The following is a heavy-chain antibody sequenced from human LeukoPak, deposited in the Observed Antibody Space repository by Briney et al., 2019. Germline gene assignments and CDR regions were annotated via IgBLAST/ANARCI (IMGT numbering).Heavy chain of an antibody. D-gene: IGHD3-10*01. CDR1: GFTFSGYA. J-gene: IGHJ4*02. CDR2: ISGSGGST. V-gene: IGHV3-23*01. CDR3: AKDRSRFTSFDY. Sequence: GGSLRLSCAASGFTFSGYAMSWVRQAPGKGLEWVSAISGSGGSTYYADSVKGRFTISRDNSKNTLYLQMNSLRAEDTAVYYCAKDRSRFTSFDYWGQGTLVTVSS.